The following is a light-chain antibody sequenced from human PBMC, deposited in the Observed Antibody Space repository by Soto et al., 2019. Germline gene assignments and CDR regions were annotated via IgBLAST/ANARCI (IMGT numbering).Light chain of an antibody. V-gene: IGKV3-20*01. Sequence: EIVLTQSPATLSLSPGERATLSCRASQSLGSSYLAWYQQRPGQATRLLIYGASSRATGIPDRFSGSGSGTDFILTISRLEPEDFAVYYCQHYGSSPPWTFGQGTKVDIK. CDR1: QSLGSSY. J-gene: IGKJ1*01. CDR2: GAS. CDR3: QHYGSSPPWT.